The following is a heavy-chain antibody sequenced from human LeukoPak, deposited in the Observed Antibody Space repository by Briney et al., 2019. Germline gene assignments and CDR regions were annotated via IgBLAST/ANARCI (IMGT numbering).Heavy chain of an antibody. CDR1: GGTFSSYA. CDR2: IIPILGIA. V-gene: IGHV1-69*04. CDR3: ARALRGYSYGHYYFDY. J-gene: IGHJ4*02. Sequence: SVKVSCKASGGTFSSYAISWVRQAPGQGLEWMGRIIPILGIANYAQKFQGRVTITADKSTSTAYMELSSLRSEDTVVYYCARALRGYSYGHYYFDYWGQGTLVTVSS. D-gene: IGHD5-18*01.